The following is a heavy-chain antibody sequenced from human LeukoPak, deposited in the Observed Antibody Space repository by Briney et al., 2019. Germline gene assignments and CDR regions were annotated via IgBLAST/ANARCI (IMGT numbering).Heavy chain of an antibody. CDR2: MNPNSGNT. V-gene: IGHV1-8*01. D-gene: IGHD2-2*01. CDR3: ARKMPPRPLYYYYYMDV. CDR1: GYTFTSYD. Sequence: GASVKVSCKASGYTFTSYDINWVRQATGQGLEWMGWMNPNSGNTGYAQKFQGRVTMTRNTSISTAYMELSSLRSEDTAMYYCARKMPPRPLYYYYYMDVWGKGTTVTVSS. J-gene: IGHJ6*03.